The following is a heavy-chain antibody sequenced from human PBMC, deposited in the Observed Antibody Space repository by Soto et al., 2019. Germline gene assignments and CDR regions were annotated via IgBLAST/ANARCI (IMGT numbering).Heavy chain of an antibody. CDR1: GGTFSSYA. V-gene: IGHV1-69*13. D-gene: IGHD3-10*01. CDR2: IIPIFGTA. J-gene: IGHJ6*02. CDR3: ARDRITMVRGVRPRGMDV. Sequence: GASVKVSCKASGGTFSSYAISWVRQAPGQGLEWMGGIIPIFGTANYAQKFQGRVTITADESTSTAYMELSSLRSEDTAVYYCARDRITMVRGVRPRGMDVWGQGTTVTVSS.